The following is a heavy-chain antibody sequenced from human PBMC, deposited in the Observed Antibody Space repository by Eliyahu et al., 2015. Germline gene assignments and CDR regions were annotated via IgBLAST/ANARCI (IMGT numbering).Heavy chain of an antibody. J-gene: IGHJ4*02. Sequence: QVQLVQSGAEVKKPGSSVKVSCKASGXTFXXXXXSWVRQAPGQGLXWMGGIIPIFGTANYAQKFQGRVTITADESTSTAYMELSSLRSEDTAVYYCARDPDIVVVPAESPPNWGQGTLVTVSS. CDR3: ARDPDIVVVPAESPPN. CDR1: GXTFXXXX. D-gene: IGHD2-2*01. V-gene: IGHV1-69*01. CDR2: IIPIFGTA.